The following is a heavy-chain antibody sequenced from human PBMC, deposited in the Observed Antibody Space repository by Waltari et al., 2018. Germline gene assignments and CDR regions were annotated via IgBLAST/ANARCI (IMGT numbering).Heavy chain of an antibody. V-gene: IGHV4-34*01. Sequence: QVQLQQWGAGLLKPSETLSLTCAVYGGSFTSGYSWSWIRQPPGKGLVGVGEITDSGRTNDSPSLKSRVTMSVDTSKNQFSLELNAVTAADTAVYYCARVSLRRGFGPYWYFDLWGRCTLVTVSS. CDR2: ITDSGRT. D-gene: IGHD3-10*01. J-gene: IGHJ2*01. CDR1: GGSFTSGYS. CDR3: ARVSLRRGFGPYWYFDL.